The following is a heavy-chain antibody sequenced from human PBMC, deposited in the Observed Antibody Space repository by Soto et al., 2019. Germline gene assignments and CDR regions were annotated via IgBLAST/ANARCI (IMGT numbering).Heavy chain of an antibody. Sequence: ETLSLTCTVSGGSISPYYWSWIRQPPGGGLEWIGYIFHTGTPRYSPSLESRVTLSVDSSKNQVYLKLTSVTAADTAVYFCARETSVGTSPFSNSGWYGYFDSWGPGALVTV. J-gene: IGHJ4*02. CDR1: GGSISPYY. V-gene: IGHV4-59*01. CDR2: IFHTGTP. CDR3: ARETSVGTSPFSNSGWYGYFDS. D-gene: IGHD6-19*01.